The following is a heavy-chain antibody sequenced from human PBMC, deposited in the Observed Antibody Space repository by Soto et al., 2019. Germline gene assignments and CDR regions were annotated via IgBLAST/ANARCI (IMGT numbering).Heavy chain of an antibody. D-gene: IGHD6-19*01. CDR2: IYHIGSP. CDR3: VRDRALDSSGHWFDS. J-gene: IGHJ5*01. CDR1: GRSVSSGGYY. Sequence: SETLSLTCTVSGRSVSSGGYYWTWIRQHPGKGLEWIGYIYHIGSPSYNPSLKSRLSMSLDTSKNQFSLNLTSVTAADTAIYYCVRDRALDSSGHWFDSWGQGTLVTVSS. V-gene: IGHV4-31*03.